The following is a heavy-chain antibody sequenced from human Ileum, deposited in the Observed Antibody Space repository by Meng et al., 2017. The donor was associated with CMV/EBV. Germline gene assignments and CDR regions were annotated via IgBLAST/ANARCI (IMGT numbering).Heavy chain of an antibody. CDR2: ISSTGSYI. Sequence: GGFLRPSCAPSGFTFSTYSMNWVRQAPGKGLEWVSSISSTGSYIYYADSVKGRFTISRDNAESSLYLQMNSLRAEDTAVYYCVRDNDYTNSYWGRGTLVTVSS. CDR1: GFTFSTYS. V-gene: IGHV3-21*01. J-gene: IGHJ4*01. CDR3: VRDNDYTNSY. D-gene: IGHD4-11*01.